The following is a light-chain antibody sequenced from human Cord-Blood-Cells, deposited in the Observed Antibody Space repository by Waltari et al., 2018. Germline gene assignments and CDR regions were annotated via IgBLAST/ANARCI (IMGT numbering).Light chain of an antibody. CDR3: QQRSNWPIP. V-gene: IGKV3-11*01. Sequence: EIVLTQSPATLSLSPGERATLSCRASQSVSSYLAWYQQKPGQAPRLLIYDASNRSTGIPARSIGSGVGTDLPLTISCLEPEVFAGDYCQQRSNWPIPFGQGTRLETK. J-gene: IGKJ5*01. CDR1: QSVSSY. CDR2: DAS.